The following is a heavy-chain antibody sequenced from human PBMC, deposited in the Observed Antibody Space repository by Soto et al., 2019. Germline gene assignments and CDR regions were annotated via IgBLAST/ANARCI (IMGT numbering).Heavy chain of an antibody. V-gene: IGHV3-23*01. Sequence: EVQLLESGGGLVQPGGSLRLSCAASGFTFSSYAMSWVRQAPGKGLEWVSGISGSGGSTYYADYVKGRFTISRDNSKKTMYLQMNSLRAEDTAVYYWAKGWYSSSPEPFDYWSQGTLVTFSS. CDR3: AKGWYSSSPEPFDY. J-gene: IGHJ4*02. CDR1: GFTFSSYA. CDR2: ISGSGGST. D-gene: IGHD6-13*01.